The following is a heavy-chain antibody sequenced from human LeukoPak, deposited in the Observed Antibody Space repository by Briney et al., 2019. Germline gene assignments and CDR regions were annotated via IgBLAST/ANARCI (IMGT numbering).Heavy chain of an antibody. CDR2: MYTDGST. V-gene: IGHV4-4*07. D-gene: IGHD6-13*01. CDR1: GGPMSSYY. J-gene: IGHJ4*02. CDR3: ATYEQQLAFDN. Sequence: SETLSLTCTVSGGPMSSYYWSWIRQYAGKGLEWIGRMYTDGSTNYNPSLKGRVTMSVDTSKKQFSLNLNSVTAADTAVYYCATYEQQLAFDNWGQGTLVTVSS.